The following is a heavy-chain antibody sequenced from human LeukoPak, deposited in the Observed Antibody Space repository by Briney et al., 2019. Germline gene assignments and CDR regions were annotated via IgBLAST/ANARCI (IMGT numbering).Heavy chain of an antibody. V-gene: IGHV4-59*01. CDR1: GGSLSSYD. CDR2: IYRSGST. CDR3: TRLSDI. J-gene: IGHJ3*02. Sequence: SETLSLTCSVSGGSLSSYDWSWVRQAPGKGLEWIGYIYRSGSTSYNPSLKSRVTISVDTSRNQFSLKLISVTTADTAVYYCTRLSDIWGQGAMVTVSS.